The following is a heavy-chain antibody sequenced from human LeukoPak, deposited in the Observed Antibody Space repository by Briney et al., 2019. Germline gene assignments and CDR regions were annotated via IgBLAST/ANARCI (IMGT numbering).Heavy chain of an antibody. J-gene: IGHJ3*02. V-gene: IGHV4-59*01. Sequence: PPETLSLTCTVSGGSISSYYWSWIRQPPGKGLEWIGYIYYSGSTNYNPSLKSRVTISVDTSKNQFSLKLSSVTAADTAVYYCARATIRDAFDIWGQGTMVTVSS. CDR3: ARATIRDAFDI. CDR1: GGSISSYY. D-gene: IGHD5-24*01. CDR2: IYYSGST.